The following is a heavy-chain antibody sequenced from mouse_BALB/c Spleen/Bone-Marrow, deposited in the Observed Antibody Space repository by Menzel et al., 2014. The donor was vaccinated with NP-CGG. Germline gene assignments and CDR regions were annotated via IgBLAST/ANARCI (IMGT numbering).Heavy chain of an antibody. CDR1: SFNIKDTY. Sequence: EVQGVESGAELVKPGASVKLSCTASSFNIKDTYMHWVKQRPEQGLEWIGWIDPANGNTKYDPNFQGKATITADTSSNTAYLQLSSLTSEDTAVYYCARDYDYFFDYWGQGTTLTVSS. V-gene: IGHV14-3*02. CDR3: ARDYDYFFDY. D-gene: IGHD2-4*01. CDR2: IDPANGNT. J-gene: IGHJ2*01.